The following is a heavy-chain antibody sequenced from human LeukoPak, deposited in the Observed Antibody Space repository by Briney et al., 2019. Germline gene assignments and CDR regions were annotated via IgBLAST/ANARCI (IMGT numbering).Heavy chain of an antibody. V-gene: IGHV5-51*01. Sequence: GESLKISCKGSGYSFTSYWIGWVRQMPGKGLEWMGVIYPGDSDIRYSPSFQGQVTISADKSISTAYLQWSSLKASDTAMYYCPRPYTGSYFGGGYWGQGTLVTVSS. CDR2: IYPGDSDI. D-gene: IGHD1-26*01. CDR3: PRPYTGSYFGGGY. CDR1: GYSFTSYW. J-gene: IGHJ4*02.